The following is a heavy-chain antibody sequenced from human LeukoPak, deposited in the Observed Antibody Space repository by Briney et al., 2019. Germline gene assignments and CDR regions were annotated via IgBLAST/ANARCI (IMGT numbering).Heavy chain of an antibody. D-gene: IGHD6-13*01. CDR3: AKVGQQLALVF. V-gene: IGHV3-7*02. Sequence: PGGSLRLSCAASGFTFSRSWMTWVRQAPGKGLAWVANIKQDGSEIFYVDSVKGRFTMSRDNAKSSLYLQMNSLRAEDTGVYYCAKVGQQLALVFWGQGTLVTVSS. CDR1: GFTFSRSW. J-gene: IGHJ4*02. CDR2: IKQDGSEI.